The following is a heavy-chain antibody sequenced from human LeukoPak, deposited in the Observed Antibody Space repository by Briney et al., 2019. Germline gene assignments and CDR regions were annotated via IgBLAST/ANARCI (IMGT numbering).Heavy chain of an antibody. CDR1: GFTFNTYA. CDR2: SGSGGAT. J-gene: IGHJ6*03. V-gene: IGHV3-23*01. D-gene: IGHD3-16*01. Sequence: TVGSRRLSCEASGFTFNTYAISWVRQAPRKWLQSVSTSGSGGATYYADSVRGRFSISRDNSKNTLYLQMNPLRAEDTATYYCAKRGKYYMDVWGKGTTVTVSS. CDR3: AKRGKYYMDV.